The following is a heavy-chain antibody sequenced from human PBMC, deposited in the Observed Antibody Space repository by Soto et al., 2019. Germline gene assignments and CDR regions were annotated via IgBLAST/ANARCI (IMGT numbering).Heavy chain of an antibody. CDR1: GFTFSSYS. V-gene: IGHV3-21*01. D-gene: IGHD6-13*01. CDR3: ARDRQQLAGYVDY. J-gene: IGHJ4*02. CDR2: ISSSSSYI. Sequence: EVQLVESGGGLVKPGGSLRLSCAASGFTFSSYSMNWVRQAPGKGLEWVSSISSSSSYIYYADSVKGRFTISRDNAKNSLYLQMNSRRAEDTAVYYCARDRQQLAGYVDYWGQGTLVTVSS.